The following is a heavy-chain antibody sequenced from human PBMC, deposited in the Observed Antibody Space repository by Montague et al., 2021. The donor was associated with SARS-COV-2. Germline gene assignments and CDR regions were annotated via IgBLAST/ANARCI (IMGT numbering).Heavy chain of an antibody. V-gene: IGHV3-7*01. J-gene: IGHJ6*02. D-gene: IGHD3-9*01. CDR2: IKQDGSEK. CDR3: ARDRRYFDWLSNSYYYYGMDV. Sequence: SLRLSCAASGFTFSSYWMSWVRQAPGKGLEWVANIKQDGSEKYYVDSVKGRFTIPRDNAKNSLYLQMNSLRAEDTAVYYCARDRRYFDWLSNSYYYYGMDVWGQGTTVTVSS. CDR1: GFTFSSYW.